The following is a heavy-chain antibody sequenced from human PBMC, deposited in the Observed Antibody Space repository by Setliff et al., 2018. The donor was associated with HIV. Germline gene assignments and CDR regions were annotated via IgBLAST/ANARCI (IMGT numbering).Heavy chain of an antibody. V-gene: IGHV4-34*01. CDR2: INHSGNI. CDR1: GESFSGHH. D-gene: IGHD2-8*01. CDR3: ARLTGVDSILLLPTTLPLHAFDI. Sequence: SETLSLTCAACGESFSGHHYSWIRQSPGKGLEWIGKINHSGNINYNPSLKSRVPISIDTFWGSVTAADTAVYFCARLTGVDSILLLPTTLPLHAFDIWGQGAVVTVSS. J-gene: IGHJ3*02.